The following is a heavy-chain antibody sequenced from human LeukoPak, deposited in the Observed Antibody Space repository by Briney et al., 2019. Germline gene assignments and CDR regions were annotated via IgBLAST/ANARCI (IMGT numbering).Heavy chain of an antibody. CDR2: IKQDGSEK. J-gene: IGHJ6*03. Sequence: PGGSLRLSCAASGFTFSSYWMSRVRQAPGKGLEWVANIKQDGSEKYYVDSVKGRFTISRDNAKNSLYLQMNSLRAEDTAVYYCARVYCSGGSCYTYYYYMDVWGKGTTVTVSS. V-gene: IGHV3-7*01. CDR1: GFTFSSYW. D-gene: IGHD2-15*01. CDR3: ARVYCSGGSCYTYYYYMDV.